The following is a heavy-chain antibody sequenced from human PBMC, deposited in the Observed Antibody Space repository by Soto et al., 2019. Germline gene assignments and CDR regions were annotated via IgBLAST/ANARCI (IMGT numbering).Heavy chain of an antibody. D-gene: IGHD6-13*01. Sequence: PGESLKISCQGSGYSFTNYWVGWVREIPGRGLEWMGIIHPGDSDTRYSPFFQGQVTISADKSISTAYLQWSSLKASDTAMYYCARHNRYSSTWFEGWFDPWGQGTLVTVSS. CDR1: GYSFTNYW. CDR2: IHPGDSDT. V-gene: IGHV5-51*01. CDR3: ARHNRYSSTWFEGWFDP. J-gene: IGHJ5*02.